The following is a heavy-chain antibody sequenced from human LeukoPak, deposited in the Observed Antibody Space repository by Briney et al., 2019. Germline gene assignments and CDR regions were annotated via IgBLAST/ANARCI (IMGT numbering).Heavy chain of an antibody. Sequence: SETLSLPCTVSGGSINGYFWSWIRQTPGKGLQWIGCIYYSGSTNYNPSLKSRVTISIDTSKSQFSLKVSSVTAADTAVYYCARLGRYYYGMDVWGQGTTVAVSS. J-gene: IGHJ6*02. V-gene: IGHV4-59*08. CDR2: IYYSGST. CDR3: ARLGRYYYGMDV. D-gene: IGHD1-26*01. CDR1: GGSINGYF.